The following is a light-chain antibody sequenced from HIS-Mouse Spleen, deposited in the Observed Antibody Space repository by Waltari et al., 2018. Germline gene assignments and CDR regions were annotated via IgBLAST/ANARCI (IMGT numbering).Light chain of an antibody. J-gene: IGKJ1*01. Sequence: DIQLTQSPSFLSASVGDRVTITCRASQGISSYLAWYLQKPGKAPKLLIYAASTLQSGVPSRFSGSGSGTEFTLTISSLQPEDFATYYCQQLNSYPPTFGQGTKVEIK. CDR1: QGISSY. CDR3: QQLNSYPPT. CDR2: AAS. V-gene: IGKV1-9*01.